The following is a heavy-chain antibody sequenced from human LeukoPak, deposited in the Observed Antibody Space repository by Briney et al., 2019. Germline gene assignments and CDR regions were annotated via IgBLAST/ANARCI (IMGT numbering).Heavy chain of an antibody. CDR2: IYSGGST. Sequence: GGSLRLSCAASGFTVSSNYMSWVRHTPGKGLEWVSLIYSGGSTYYADSVKGRFTISRDNSKNTLYLQMNSLRAEGTAVYYCASRDKGYYYGMDVWGQGTTVTVS. D-gene: IGHD5-24*01. J-gene: IGHJ6*02. V-gene: IGHV3-66*01. CDR3: ASRDKGYYYGMDV. CDR1: GFTVSSNY.